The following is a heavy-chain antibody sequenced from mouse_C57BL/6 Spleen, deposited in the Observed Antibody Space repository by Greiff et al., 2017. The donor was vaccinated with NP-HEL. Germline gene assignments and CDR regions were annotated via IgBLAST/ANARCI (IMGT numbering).Heavy chain of an antibody. CDR1: GYTFTSYG. CDR2: INPRSGNT. J-gene: IGHJ2*01. D-gene: IGHD2-2*01. V-gene: IGHV1-81*01. Sequence: QVQLQQSGAELARPGASVKLSCKASGYTFTSYGISWVKQRTGQGLEWIGDINPRSGNTYYNEKFKGKATLTADKSSSTAYMELSSLTSEDSAVYFCARYVGYVLDYWGQGTTLTVSS. CDR3: ARYVGYVLDY.